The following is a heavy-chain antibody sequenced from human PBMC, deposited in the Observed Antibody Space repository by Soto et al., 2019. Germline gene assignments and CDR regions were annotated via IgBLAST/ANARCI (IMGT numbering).Heavy chain of an antibody. Sequence: QLQRQESGPGLVKPSETLSLTCTVSGGSISSSSYYWCGIRQPPGKGLEWIGSIYYSGSTYYNPSLKSRGTISVDTSKHQFPLKLSSVTAADTAVYYCARQAGLHERRYYMDVWGKGTTVTVSS. CDR2: IYYSGST. V-gene: IGHV4-39*01. D-gene: IGHD4-4*01. CDR1: GGSISSSSYY. CDR3: ARQAGLHERRYYMDV. J-gene: IGHJ6*03.